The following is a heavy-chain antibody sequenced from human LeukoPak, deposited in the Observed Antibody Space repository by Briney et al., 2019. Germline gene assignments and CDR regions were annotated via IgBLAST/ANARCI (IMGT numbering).Heavy chain of an antibody. CDR3: ARGDARDVYKGKLDY. CDR2: INHSGST. CDR1: SGSFRGYY. Sequence: PSETLSLTCAVYSGSFRGYYWSWIRQPPGKGLEWIGEINHSGSTSHNPSLKSRVTISVDTSKNQFSLKLTSVTAADTALYYCARGDARDVYKGKLDYWGQGTLVTVSS. J-gene: IGHJ4*02. V-gene: IGHV4-34*01. D-gene: IGHD5-24*01.